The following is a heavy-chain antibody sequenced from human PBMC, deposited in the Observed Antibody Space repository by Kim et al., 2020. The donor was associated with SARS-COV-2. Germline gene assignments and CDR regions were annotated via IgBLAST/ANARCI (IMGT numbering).Heavy chain of an antibody. J-gene: IGHJ6*02. D-gene: IGHD3-9*01. CDR3: ARIAYDILTGYQGYYYYGMDV. CDR1: GYSFTSYW. CDR2: IYPGDSDT. Sequence: GESLKFSCKGSGYSFTSYWIGWVRQMPGKGLEWMGIIYPGDSDTRYSPSFQGQVTISADKSISTAYLQWSSLKASDTAMYYCARIAYDILTGYQGYYYYGMDVWGQGTTVTVSS. V-gene: IGHV5-51*01.